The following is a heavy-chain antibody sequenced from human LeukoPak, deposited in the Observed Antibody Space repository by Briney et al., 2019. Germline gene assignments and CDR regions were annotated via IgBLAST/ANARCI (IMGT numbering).Heavy chain of an antibody. D-gene: IGHD6-6*01. CDR1: GGSISNNLYY. CDR3: AREIYSSSSAGPSYYYYMDV. Sequence: SETLSLTCTVSGGSISNNLYYWSWIRQPPGKGLEWIGYIYHSGSTYYNPSLKSRVTISVDRSKNQFSLKLSSVTAADTAVYYCAREIYSSSSAGPSYYYYMDVWGKGTTVTVSS. J-gene: IGHJ6*03. CDR2: IYHSGST. V-gene: IGHV4-30-2*01.